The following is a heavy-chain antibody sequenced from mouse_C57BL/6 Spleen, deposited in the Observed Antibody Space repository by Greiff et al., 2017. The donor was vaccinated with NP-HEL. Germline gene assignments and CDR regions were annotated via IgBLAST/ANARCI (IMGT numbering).Heavy chain of an antibody. CDR3: VYGSSGGYFDV. Sequence: VMLVESGAELARPGASVKLSCKASGYTFTSYGISWVKQRTGQGLEWIGEIYPRSGNTYYNEKFKGKATLIASKSSSPAYMELRSVTSEDSAVYFCVYGSSGGYFDVWGTGTTVTVSS. CDR1: GYTFTSYG. D-gene: IGHD1-1*01. CDR2: IYPRSGNT. V-gene: IGHV1-81*01. J-gene: IGHJ1*03.